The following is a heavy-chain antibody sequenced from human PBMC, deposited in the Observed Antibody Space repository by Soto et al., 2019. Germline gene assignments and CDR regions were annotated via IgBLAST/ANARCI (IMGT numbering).Heavy chain of an antibody. Sequence: SQTLSLTCAVSGDAIGGSYWWSWVRQPPGKGLEWIGEIYYSGNTDYNPSLKSRLAISIDTSKNQFSLKLSSVTAADTAVYFCAREGGESSDGLYYFDSWGQGSLVTVSS. V-gene: IGHV4-4*02. J-gene: IGHJ4*02. CDR3: AREGGESSDGLYYFDS. CDR1: GDAIGGSYW. D-gene: IGHD3-16*01. CDR2: IYYSGNT.